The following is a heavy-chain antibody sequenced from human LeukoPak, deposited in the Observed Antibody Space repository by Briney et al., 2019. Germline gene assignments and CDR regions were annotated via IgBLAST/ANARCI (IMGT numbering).Heavy chain of an antibody. CDR2: IYYSGST. CDR1: GGSISSGGYY. J-gene: IGHJ4*02. CDR3: ARRGGSGSYYFY. Sequence: PSQTLSLTCTVSGGSISSGGYYWSWIRQHPGKGLEWIGYIYYSGSTYYNPSLKSRVTISVDTSKNQFSLKLSSVTAADTAVYYSARRGGSGSYYFYWGQGTLVTVSS. D-gene: IGHD3-10*01. V-gene: IGHV4-31*03.